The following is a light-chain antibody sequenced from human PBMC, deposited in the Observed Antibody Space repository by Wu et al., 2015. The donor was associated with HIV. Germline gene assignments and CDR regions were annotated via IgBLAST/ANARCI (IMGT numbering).Light chain of an antibody. V-gene: IGKV3-20*01. J-gene: IGKJ2*03. Sequence: CRASQSVTTSYVTWYQXKPGQAPRVVIYGGSTRATGIPARFSGSASGTDFILTISRLEPEDFAVYYCQQYDRSPPLYSFGQGTKLEI. CDR2: GGS. CDR1: QSVTTSY. CDR3: QQYDRSPPLYS.